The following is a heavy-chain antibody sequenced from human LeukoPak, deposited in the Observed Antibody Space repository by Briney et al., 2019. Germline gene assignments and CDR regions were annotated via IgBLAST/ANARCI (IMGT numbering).Heavy chain of an antibody. Sequence: SETLSLTCTVSGGSISSYYWSWIRQPAGQGLEWIGRIYTSGSTNYNPSLKSRVTMSVDTSKTQFSPKLSSVTAADTAVYYCARDQEQWRYYYMDVWGKGTTVTVSS. D-gene: IGHD6-19*01. CDR2: IYTSGST. V-gene: IGHV4-4*07. J-gene: IGHJ6*03. CDR1: GGSISSYY. CDR3: ARDQEQWRYYYMDV.